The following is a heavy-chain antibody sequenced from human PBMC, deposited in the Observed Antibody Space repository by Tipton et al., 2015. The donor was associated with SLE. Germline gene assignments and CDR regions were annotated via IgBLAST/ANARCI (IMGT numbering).Heavy chain of an antibody. CDR2: IGGSGTRT. J-gene: IGHJ3*01. CDR3: AKDSLGYSSDL. CDR1: GFTFSNYA. D-gene: IGHD5-18*01. Sequence: SLRLSCAGSGFTFSNYAMSWVRQAPGKGLEYVSGIGGSGTRTHYADSVKGRFIISRDNFKSTLHLQMNSLRAEDTALYYCAKDSLGYSSDLWGQGTMVTVSS. V-gene: IGHV3-23*01.